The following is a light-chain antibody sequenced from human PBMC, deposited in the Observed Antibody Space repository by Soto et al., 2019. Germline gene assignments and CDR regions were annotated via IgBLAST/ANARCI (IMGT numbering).Light chain of an antibody. CDR1: QSVRSY. V-gene: IGKV3-11*01. CDR2: DAS. Sequence: EIVLTQSPATLSLSPGERATLSCRASQSVRSYLAWYQQKPGQAPRLLIYDASNRATGIPARFSGSGSGTDFTLTISSLEPEDFAVYYCQQRSNWPPGFGQGTRLEMK. J-gene: IGKJ5*01. CDR3: QQRSNWPPG.